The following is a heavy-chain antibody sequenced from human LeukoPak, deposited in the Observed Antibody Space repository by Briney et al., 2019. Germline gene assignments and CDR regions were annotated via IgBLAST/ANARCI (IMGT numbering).Heavy chain of an antibody. Sequence: ASVKVSCKASGYTFTSYGISWVRQAPGQGLEWMGWISAYNGNTNYAQKLQGRVTMTTDTSTSTAYMELRSLRSDDTAVYYCARMEGCSSTSCYTPSYYYMDVWGKGTTVTVSS. J-gene: IGHJ6*03. CDR2: ISAYNGNT. CDR1: GYTFTSYG. CDR3: ARMEGCSSTSCYTPSYYYMDV. V-gene: IGHV1-18*01. D-gene: IGHD2-2*02.